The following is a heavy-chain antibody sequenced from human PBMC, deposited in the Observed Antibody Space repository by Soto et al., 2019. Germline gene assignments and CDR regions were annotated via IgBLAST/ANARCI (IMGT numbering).Heavy chain of an antibody. CDR1: GFTFSTYW. D-gene: IGHD3-16*01. V-gene: IGHV3-74*01. J-gene: IGHJ4*02. CDR2: SKGDESTT. Sequence: EVQLVESGGGLVQPGGSLRLSCAASGFTFSTYWMHWVRQAPGEGMVWVSRSKGDESTTNYADSVKGRFTVSRDNARNTLYLQINSLGPEDTAIYYCARGGLYAYYQDNWGQGTLGTVSS. CDR3: ARGGLYAYYQDN.